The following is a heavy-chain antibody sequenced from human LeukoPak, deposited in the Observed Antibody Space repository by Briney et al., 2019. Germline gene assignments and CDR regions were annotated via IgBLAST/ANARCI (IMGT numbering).Heavy chain of an antibody. Sequence: SETLSLTCTVSGGSISSYYWSWIRQPPGKGLEWIGYIYYSGSTNYNPSLKSRVTISVDTSKNQFSLKLSSVTAADTAVYYCAARLSSGRYWVGTGPEYFQHWGQGTLVTVSS. CDR2: IYYSGST. CDR1: GGSISSYY. J-gene: IGHJ1*01. CDR3: AARLSSGRYWVGTGPEYFQH. V-gene: IGHV4-59*01. D-gene: IGHD6-19*01.